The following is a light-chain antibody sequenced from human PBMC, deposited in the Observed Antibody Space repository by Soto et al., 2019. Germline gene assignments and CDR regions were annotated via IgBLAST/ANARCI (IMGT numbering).Light chain of an antibody. Sequence: DVQMTQSPSSLSASVGDRVTITCRASQDINSWLAWYQQKPGKAPKSLIYVASRLQTGVPLRFSGSGSGTVFTLTSSSLQPEDSATYYCQQYNIYPLTFGGGTKVEIK. J-gene: IGKJ4*01. V-gene: IGKV1D-16*01. CDR2: VAS. CDR3: QQYNIYPLT. CDR1: QDINSW.